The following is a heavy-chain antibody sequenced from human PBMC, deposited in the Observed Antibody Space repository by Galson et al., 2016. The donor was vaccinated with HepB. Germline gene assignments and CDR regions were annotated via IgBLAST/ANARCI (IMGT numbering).Heavy chain of an antibody. V-gene: IGHV3-7*03. D-gene: IGHD3-3*01. CDR3: ARDHGYYRFDF. J-gene: IGHJ4*02. Sequence: SLRLSCAASGFAFSSHWMTWVRQAPGKGLEWVADINQDGTETYYVDSLKGRFTISRDNAKNSLYLQMNSLRAEDTAVYYCARDHGYYRFDFWGQGTLVTVSS. CDR2: INQDGTET. CDR1: GFAFSSHW.